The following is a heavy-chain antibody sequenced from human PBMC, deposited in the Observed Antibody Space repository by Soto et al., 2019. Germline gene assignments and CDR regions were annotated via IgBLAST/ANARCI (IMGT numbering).Heavy chain of an antibody. V-gene: IGHV5-51*01. CDR3: ASLGYCSGGSCYPRSPYFDY. D-gene: IGHD2-15*01. CDR1: GYSFTSYW. J-gene: IGHJ4*02. CDR2: IYPGDSDT. Sequence: GESLKISCKGSGYSFTSYWIGWVRQMPGKGLEWMGIIYPGDSDTRYSPSFQGQVTISADKSISTAYLQWSSLKASDTAMYYCASLGYCSGGSCYPRSPYFDYWGQGTLVTVSS.